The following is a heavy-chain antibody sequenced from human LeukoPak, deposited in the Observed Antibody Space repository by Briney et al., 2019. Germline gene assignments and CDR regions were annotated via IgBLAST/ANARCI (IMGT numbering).Heavy chain of an antibody. D-gene: IGHD2-2*01. Sequence: SVKVSCKASGGTFSSYAISWVRQAPGQGLEWMGGIIPIFGTVNYAQKFQGRVTITADESTSTAYMELSSLRSEDTAVYYCARVKSSTSCYFDYWGQGTLVTVSS. V-gene: IGHV1-69*01. CDR3: ARVKSSTSCYFDY. J-gene: IGHJ4*02. CDR2: IIPIFGTV. CDR1: GGTFSSYA.